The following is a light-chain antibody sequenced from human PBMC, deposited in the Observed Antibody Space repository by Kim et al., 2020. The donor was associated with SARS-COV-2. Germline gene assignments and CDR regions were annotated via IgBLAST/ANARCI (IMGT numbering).Light chain of an antibody. V-gene: IGLV1-47*01. CDR2: RNN. CDR1: SSNIGSNY. CDR3: AAWDDSLNVV. J-gene: IGLJ2*01. Sequence: PGQRVTISCSGSSSNIGSNYVYWYQQLPGTAPKLLIYRNNQRPSGVPDRFSGSKSGTSASLAISGLRSEDEADYYCAAWDDSLNVVFGGGTQLTVL.